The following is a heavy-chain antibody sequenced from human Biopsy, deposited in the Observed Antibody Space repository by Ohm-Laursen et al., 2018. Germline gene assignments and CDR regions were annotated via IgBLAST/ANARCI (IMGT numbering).Heavy chain of an antibody. Sequence: SLRLSCSASGFSFDNYVMQWVRQAPGKGLEWVAFIFYDGSNTYYADSVKGRFTISRDNSRDTLYLQMSSLRAEDTAVYYCAKDRYNYTPIGGFSMDVWGQGTTVTVSS. D-gene: IGHD5-18*01. CDR2: IFYDGSNT. V-gene: IGHV3-30*18. CDR3: AKDRYNYTPIGGFSMDV. J-gene: IGHJ6*02. CDR1: GFSFDNYV.